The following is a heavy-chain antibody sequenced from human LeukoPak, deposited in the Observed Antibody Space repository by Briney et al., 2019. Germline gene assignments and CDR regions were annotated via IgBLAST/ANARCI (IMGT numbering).Heavy chain of an antibody. CDR3: ASGSYVWGSYRYTGPFDY. V-gene: IGHV1-69*05. D-gene: IGHD3-16*02. CDR2: IIPIFGTA. J-gene: IGHJ4*02. Sequence: ASVKVSCKASGYTFTGYYMHWVRQAPGQGLEWMGGIIPIFGTANYAQKFQGRVTITTDESTSTAYMELSSLRSEDTAVYYCASGSYVWGSYRYTGPFDYWGQGTLVTVSS. CDR1: GYTFTGYY.